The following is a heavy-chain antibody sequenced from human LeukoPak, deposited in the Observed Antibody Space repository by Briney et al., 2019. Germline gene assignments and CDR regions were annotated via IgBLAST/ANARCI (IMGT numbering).Heavy chain of an antibody. CDR2: IYYSGST. CDR3: ARDTYSSSWYRVDP. CDR1: GGSISSSSYY. V-gene: IGHV4-39*07. J-gene: IGHJ5*02. D-gene: IGHD6-13*01. Sequence: SETLSLTCTVSGGSISSSSYYWGWIRQPPGKGLEWIGSIYYSGSTYYNPSLKSRVTISVDTSKNQFSLKLSSVTAADTAVYYCARDTYSSSWYRVDPWGQGTLVTVSS.